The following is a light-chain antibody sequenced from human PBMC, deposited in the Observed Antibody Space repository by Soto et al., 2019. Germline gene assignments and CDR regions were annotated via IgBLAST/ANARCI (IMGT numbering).Light chain of an antibody. V-gene: IGLV2-14*01. CDR3: FSFTTDWTHV. Sequence: QSVLTQPASVSGSPGQSITISCTVSSGDIGAYNYVSWFQQYPGKAPKLIISEVSNRPSGVSNRFSGSKSGTAASLTISGLQTEDEADYFCFSFTTDWTHVFGTGTKVTVL. J-gene: IGLJ1*01. CDR2: EVS. CDR1: SGDIGAYNY.